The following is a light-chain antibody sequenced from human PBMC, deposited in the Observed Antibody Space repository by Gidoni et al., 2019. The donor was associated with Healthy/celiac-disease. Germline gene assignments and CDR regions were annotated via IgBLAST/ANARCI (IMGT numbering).Light chain of an antibody. V-gene: IGKV1-33*01. CDR3: QQYDNLPSLT. J-gene: IGKJ4*01. Sequence: DIQMTQSPSSLSASVGDRVTITCQASQDISNYLNWYKQKTGKAPKLLIYDASNLETGVPSRFSGSGSGTDFTFTISSLQPEDIATYYCQQYDNLPSLTFGGGTKVEIK. CDR1: QDISNY. CDR2: DAS.